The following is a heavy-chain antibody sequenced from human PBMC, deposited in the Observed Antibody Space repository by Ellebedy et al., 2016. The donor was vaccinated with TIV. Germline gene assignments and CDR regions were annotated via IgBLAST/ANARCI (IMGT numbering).Heavy chain of an antibody. J-gene: IGHJ4*02. CDR3: AREYSYVGPTDN. CDR2: IYHSETT. Sequence: SETLSLTCTVSGGSISSSFYQWGWIRQPPGKGLEWVGSIYHSETTYYNPSLESRVTISLDTSKSQFSLQLTSVTAADTAVYYCAREYSYVGPTDNWGQGTLVTVSS. V-gene: IGHV4-39*07. CDR1: GGSISSSFYQ. D-gene: IGHD5-18*01.